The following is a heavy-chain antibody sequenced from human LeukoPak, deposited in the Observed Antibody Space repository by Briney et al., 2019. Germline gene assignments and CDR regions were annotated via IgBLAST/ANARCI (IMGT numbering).Heavy chain of an antibody. Sequence: SETLSLTCAVYGGSFSGYYWSWIRQPPGKGLEWIGEINHSGSTNYNPSLQSRVTISVDTSKNQFSLKLSSVTAADTAVYYCARAGSGYLKNWGQGTLVTVSS. CDR2: INHSGST. CDR3: ARAGSGYLKN. V-gene: IGHV4-34*01. J-gene: IGHJ4*02. D-gene: IGHD3-22*01. CDR1: GGSFSGYY.